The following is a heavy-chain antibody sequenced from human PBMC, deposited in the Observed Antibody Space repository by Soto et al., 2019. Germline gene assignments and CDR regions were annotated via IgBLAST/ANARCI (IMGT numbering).Heavy chain of an antibody. CDR2: IIPILGIA. J-gene: IGHJ4*02. CDR3: ARNRGGDCYSLGY. CDR1: GGTFSSYT. D-gene: IGHD2-21*02. V-gene: IGHV1-69*02. Sequence: QVQLVQSGAEVKKPGSSVKVSCKASGGTFSSYTISWVRQAPGQGLEWMGRIIPILGIANYAQKFQGRVTIPADKSTSTAYMELSSLRSEDTAVYYCARNRGGDCYSLGYWGQGTLVTVSS.